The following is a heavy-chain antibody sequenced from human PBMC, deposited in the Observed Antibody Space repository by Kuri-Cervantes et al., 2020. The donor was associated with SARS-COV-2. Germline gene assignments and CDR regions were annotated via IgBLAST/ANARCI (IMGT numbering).Heavy chain of an antibody. J-gene: IGHJ4*02. V-gene: IGHV3-15*01. CDR3: TTMLGYCTNGVCYTDY. CDR1: GFTFSNAW. D-gene: IGHD2-8*01. CDR2: IKSKTDGGTT. Sequence: GESLKISCAASGFTFSNAWMSWVRQAPGKGLEWVGRIKSKTDGGTTDYAAPVKGRFTISRDDSKNTLYLQMNSLKTEDTAVYYCTTMLGYCTNGVCYTDYWGQGTLVTVSS.